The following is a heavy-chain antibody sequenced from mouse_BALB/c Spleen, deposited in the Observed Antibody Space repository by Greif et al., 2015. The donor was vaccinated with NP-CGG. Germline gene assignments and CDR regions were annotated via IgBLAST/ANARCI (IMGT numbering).Heavy chain of an antibody. V-gene: IGHV5-6-4*01. CDR3: TREDGYYPYYFDY. J-gene: IGHJ2*01. D-gene: IGHD2-3*01. Sequence: EVKLVESGGGLVKPGGSLKLSCAASGFTFSSYTMSWVRQTPEKRLEWVATISSGGSYTYYPDSVKGRFTISRDNAKNTLYLQMSSLKSEDTAMYYCTREDGYYPYYFDYWGQGTTLTVSS. CDR2: ISSGGSYT. CDR1: GFTFSSYT.